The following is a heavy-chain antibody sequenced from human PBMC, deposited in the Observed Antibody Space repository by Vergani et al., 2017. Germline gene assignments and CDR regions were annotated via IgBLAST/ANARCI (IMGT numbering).Heavy chain of an antibody. V-gene: IGHV3-30*18. CDR3: AKDGRSIAAWGLGDIVTGYYDY. Sequence: QVQLVESGGGVVQPGRSLRLSCAASGFTFSSYGMYWVRQAPGKGLEWVSVISNGGSNKYYADSVKGRFTISRDNSKNTLYLQMNSLRTEDTAVYCRAKDGRSIAAWGLGDIVTGYYDYWGQGTLVTVSS. CDR1: GFTFSSYG. CDR2: ISNGGSNK. D-gene: IGHD3-9*01. J-gene: IGHJ4*02.